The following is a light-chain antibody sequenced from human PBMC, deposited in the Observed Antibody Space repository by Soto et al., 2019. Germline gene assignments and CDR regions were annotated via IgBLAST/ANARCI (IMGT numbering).Light chain of an antibody. V-gene: IGKV3-11*01. CDR3: QQRSNWPIT. CDR2: DAS. J-gene: IGKJ5*01. Sequence: EIVLTQSPATLSLSPGERATLSSRASQSVSRYLAWYQQKPGQAPRLLIYDASNRATGIPARFSGSGSGTDFTLTTSSLEPEDFAVYYCQQRSNWPITFGQGTRLEIK. CDR1: QSVSRY.